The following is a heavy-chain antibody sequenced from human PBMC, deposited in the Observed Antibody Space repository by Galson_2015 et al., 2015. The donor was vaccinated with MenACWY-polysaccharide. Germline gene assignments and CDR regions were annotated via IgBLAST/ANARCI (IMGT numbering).Heavy chain of an antibody. D-gene: IGHD3-10*01. Sequence: SVKVSCKASGYTFTSFDINWVRQAAGQGLEWMGWMNPNGGGTGYAQKFQGRVTMTRDTSIGTAYMELSSPRSEDTAVYFCARTRGSYYYYYMDVWGKGTTVTVSS. CDR2: MNPNGGGT. CDR1: GYTFTSFD. CDR3: ARTRGSYYYYYMDV. J-gene: IGHJ6*03. V-gene: IGHV1-8*01.